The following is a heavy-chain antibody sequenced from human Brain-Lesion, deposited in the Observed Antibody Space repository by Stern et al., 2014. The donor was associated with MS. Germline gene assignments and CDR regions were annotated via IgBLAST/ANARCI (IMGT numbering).Heavy chain of an antibody. CDR3: ARTGDDFGDYSLSY. CDR1: GGSINTNNYY. J-gene: IGHJ4*02. V-gene: IGHV4-39*01. Sequence: QVQLVESGPGLVKPSETLSLTCTVSGGSINTNNYYWGWIRQPPGKGLEWIGNIYSSGSTFYSPSLKSRVTMSVDTPKTQFSLKLSSVTAADTAVYYCARTGDDFGDYSLSYWGQGTLVTVST. D-gene: IGHD4-17*01. CDR2: IYSSGST.